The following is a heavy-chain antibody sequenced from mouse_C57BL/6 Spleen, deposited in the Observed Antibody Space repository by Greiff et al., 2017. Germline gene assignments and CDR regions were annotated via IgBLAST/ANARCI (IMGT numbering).Heavy chain of an antibody. D-gene: IGHD2-2*01. CDR3: ARHGYYYAMDY. J-gene: IGHJ4*01. Sequence: EVKLMESGGGLVQPGGSLKLSCAASGFTFSSSTMSWVRQTPEKRLEWVATISGGGGNTYYPDSVKGRFTISRDNAKNTLYLQMSSLRSEDTALYYCARHGYYYAMDYWGQGASVTVS. CDR1: GFTFSSST. CDR2: ISGGGGNT. V-gene: IGHV5-9*01.